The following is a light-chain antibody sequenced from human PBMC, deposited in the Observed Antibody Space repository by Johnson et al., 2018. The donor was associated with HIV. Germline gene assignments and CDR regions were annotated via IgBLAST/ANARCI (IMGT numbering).Light chain of an antibody. CDR1: SSNIGKNY. CDR2: ENK. CDR3: GTWDSRLGAWV. J-gene: IGLJ1*01. Sequence: QSVLTQPPSVSAAPGQKVTISCSGSSSNIGKNYVSWYQQFPGTAPKLLIHENKKRPSGIPDRFSGSKSGTSATLDITGLQTGDEADYYCGTWDSRLGAWVFGTGTKVTVL. V-gene: IGLV1-51*02.